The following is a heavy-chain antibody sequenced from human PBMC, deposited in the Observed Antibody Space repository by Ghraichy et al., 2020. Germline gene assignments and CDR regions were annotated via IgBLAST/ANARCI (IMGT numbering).Heavy chain of an antibody. CDR2: IYSGGST. J-gene: IGHJ4*02. Sequence: GGSLRLSCAASGFTVSSNYMSWVRQAPGKGLEWVSVIYSGGSTYYADSVKGRFTISRDNSKNTLYLQMNSLRAEDTAVYYCASSYFDWLFGYWGQGTLVTVSS. D-gene: IGHD3-9*01. V-gene: IGHV3-53*01. CDR1: GFTVSSNY. CDR3: ASSYFDWLFGY.